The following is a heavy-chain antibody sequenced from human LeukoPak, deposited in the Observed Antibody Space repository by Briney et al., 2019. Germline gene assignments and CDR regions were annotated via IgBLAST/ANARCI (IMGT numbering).Heavy chain of an antibody. J-gene: IGHJ4*02. CDR3: ARRYCSSTTCRGDFDY. Sequence: GESLKISCQGSGYSFTSYWIGWVRQMPGKGLEWMGIIYPGGSDTRYSPSFQGQVTISADKSISTAYLQWSSLKASDTAMYYCARRYCSSTTCRGDFDYWGQGTLVTVSS. CDR2: IYPGGSDT. D-gene: IGHD2-2*01. CDR1: GYSFTSYW. V-gene: IGHV5-51*01.